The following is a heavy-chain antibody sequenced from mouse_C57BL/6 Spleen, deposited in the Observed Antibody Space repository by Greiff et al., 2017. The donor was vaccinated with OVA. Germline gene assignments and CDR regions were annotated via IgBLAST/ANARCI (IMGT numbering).Heavy chain of an antibody. CDR2: ISSGSSTI. V-gene: IGHV5-17*01. J-gene: IGHJ4*01. CDR1: GFTFSDSG. Sequence: EVKLVESGGGLVKPGGSLKLSCAASGFTFSDSGMHWVRQAPEKGLEWVAYISSGSSTIYYADTVKGRFTISRDNAKNTLFLQMTSLRSEDTAMYYCARASCMDYWGQGTSVTVSS. CDR3: ARASCMDY.